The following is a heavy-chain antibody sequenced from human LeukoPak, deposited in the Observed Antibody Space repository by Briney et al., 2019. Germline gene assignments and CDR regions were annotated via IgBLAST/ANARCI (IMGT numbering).Heavy chain of an antibody. J-gene: IGHJ5*02. CDR2: ISGSGGST. D-gene: IGHD3-16*02. CDR1: GSTFSSYA. V-gene: IGHV3-23*01. Sequence: GGSLRLSCAASGSTFSSYAMSWVRQAPGKGLEWVSAISGSGGSTYYADSVKGRFTISRDNSKNTLYLQMNSLRAEDTAVYYCARGDGQTITFGGVIGNWFDPWGQGTLVTVSS. CDR3: ARGDGQTITFGGVIGNWFDP.